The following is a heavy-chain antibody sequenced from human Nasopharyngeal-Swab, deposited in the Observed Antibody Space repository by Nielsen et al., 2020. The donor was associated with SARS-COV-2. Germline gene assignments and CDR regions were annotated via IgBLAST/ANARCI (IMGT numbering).Heavy chain of an antibody. V-gene: IGHV3-7*03. CDR3: AKDFVGQQTYYYYGMDV. CDR1: GFTFSSYW. CDR2: IKQDGSEK. Sequence: GGSLRLSCAASGFTFSSYWMSWVRQAPGKGLEWVANIKQDGSEKYYVDSVKGRFTISRDNAKNSLYLQMNSLRAEDTAVYYCAKDFVGQQTYYYYGMDVWGQGATVTVSS. J-gene: IGHJ6*02. D-gene: IGHD6-13*01.